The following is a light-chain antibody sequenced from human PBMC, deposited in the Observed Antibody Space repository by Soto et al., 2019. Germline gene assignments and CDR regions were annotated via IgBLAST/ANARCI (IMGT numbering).Light chain of an antibody. CDR3: QLYGSSRT. J-gene: IGKJ1*01. Sequence: EIVLTQSPGTLSLSPGERATLSCRASQSVSSRSLAWYQQKPGQAPRLLIYDASSRVTGIPGRFSGSGSGTDFTLTISRLEPEEFAVYYCQLYGSSRTFGQGTKVDIK. CDR2: DAS. V-gene: IGKV3-20*01. CDR1: QSVSSRS.